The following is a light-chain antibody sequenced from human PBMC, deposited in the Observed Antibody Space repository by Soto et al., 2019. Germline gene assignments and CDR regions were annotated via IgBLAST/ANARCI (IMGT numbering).Light chain of an antibody. V-gene: IGKV1-27*01. Sequence: DIQMTQSPPSLSAPVGDRVTITCRASQGISNYLAWYQQKPGKVPKLLIYAASTLQSGVPSRFSGSRSGTDFTLTISSLQPEDVATYYCQKYNSAPWTFGQGTKVEIK. CDR3: QKYNSAPWT. CDR2: AAS. J-gene: IGKJ1*01. CDR1: QGISNY.